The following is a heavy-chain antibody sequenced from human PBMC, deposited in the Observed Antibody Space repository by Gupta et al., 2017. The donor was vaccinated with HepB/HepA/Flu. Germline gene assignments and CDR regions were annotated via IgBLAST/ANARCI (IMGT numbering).Heavy chain of an antibody. D-gene: IGHD6-19*01. Sequence: QVQLVESGGGVVQPGRSLRLSCAASGFTFSSYGMHWVRQAPGKGLEWVAVISYDGSNKYYADSVKGRFTMSRDNSKNTLYLQMNSLRAEDTAVYYCAKNGCGWSQPCDYMDVWGKGTTVTVSS. J-gene: IGHJ6*03. CDR2: ISYDGSNK. CDR1: GFTFSSYG. V-gene: IGHV3-30*18. CDR3: AKNGCGWSQPCDYMDV.